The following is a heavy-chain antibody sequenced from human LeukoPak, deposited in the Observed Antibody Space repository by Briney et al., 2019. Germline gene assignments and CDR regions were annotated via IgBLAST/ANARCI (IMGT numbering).Heavy chain of an antibody. CDR2: SGVYNGVT. CDR1: GYTFNSYG. Sequence: GASVKVSCKASGYTFNSYGISWVRQVPGQGLEWMGWSGVYNGVTRYAQKFQGRVTVATDKSTTTAYLELTNLRSDDTAIYFCARDGRFEYSHFYYFDFWGQGTLVTVSS. D-gene: IGHD6-6*01. CDR3: ARDGRFEYSHFYYFDF. V-gene: IGHV1-18*01. J-gene: IGHJ4*02.